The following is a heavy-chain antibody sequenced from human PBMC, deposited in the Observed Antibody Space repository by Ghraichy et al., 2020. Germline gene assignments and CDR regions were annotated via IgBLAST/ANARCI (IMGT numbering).Heavy chain of an antibody. CDR3: ARSPRSMVQGVIGYYFDY. D-gene: IGHD3-10*01. CDR2: IYYSGST. V-gene: IGHV4-59*01. CDR1: GGSISSYY. Sequence: GSLRLSCTVSGGSISSYYWSWIRQPPGKGLEWIGYIYYSGSTNYNPSLKSRVTISVDTSKNQFSLKLSSVTAADTAVYYCARSPRSMVQGVIGYYFDYWGQGTLVTVSS. J-gene: IGHJ4*02.